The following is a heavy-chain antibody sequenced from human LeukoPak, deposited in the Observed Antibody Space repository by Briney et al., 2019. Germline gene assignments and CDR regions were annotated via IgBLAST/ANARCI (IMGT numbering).Heavy chain of an antibody. CDR3: ARDSVFSGSSSHFQH. D-gene: IGHD6-13*01. CDR1: SYSISSGYY. V-gene: IGHV4-38-2*02. CDR2: IYHSGST. J-gene: IGHJ1*01. Sequence: SETLSLTCTVSSYSISSGYYWGWIRQPPGKGLEWIGSIYHSGSTYYNPSLKSRVTISVDTSKNQFSLKLSSVTAADTAVYYCARDSVFSGSSSHFQHWGQGTLVTVSS.